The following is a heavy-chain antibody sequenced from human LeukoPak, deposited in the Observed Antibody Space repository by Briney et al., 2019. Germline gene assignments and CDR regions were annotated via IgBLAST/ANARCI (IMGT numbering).Heavy chain of an antibody. CDR3: ARQAATLDY. CDR1: EFTFSSYA. D-gene: IGHD6-25*01. J-gene: IGHJ4*02. Sequence: GGSLRLSCAASEFTFSSYAIHWVRQAPGKGLEWVAAISYDGSNKYYADSVKGRFTISRDNSINTLYLQMNSLRPEDTAVYCCARQAATLDYWGQGTLVTVSS. V-gene: IGHV3-30*04. CDR2: ISYDGSNK.